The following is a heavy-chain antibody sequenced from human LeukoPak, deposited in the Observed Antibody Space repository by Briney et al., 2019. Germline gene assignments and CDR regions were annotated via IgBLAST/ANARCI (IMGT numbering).Heavy chain of an antibody. J-gene: IGHJ6*03. CDR1: GFTFSSYA. D-gene: IGHD3-3*01. CDR2: ISYDGSNK. Sequence: TGRSLRLSCAASGFTFSSYAMHWVRQAPGKGLEWVAVISYDGSNKYYADSVKGRFTISRDNSKNTLYQQMNSLRAEDTAVYYCARSEHDFFSYMDVWGKGTTVTVSS. CDR3: ARSEHDFFSYMDV. V-gene: IGHV3-30*01.